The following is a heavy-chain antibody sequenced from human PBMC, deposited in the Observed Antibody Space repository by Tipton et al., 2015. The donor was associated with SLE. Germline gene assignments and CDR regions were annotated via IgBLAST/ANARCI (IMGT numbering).Heavy chain of an antibody. CDR3: ASLPIGRFLGHKGYYYGMDV. CDR1: GFTFSSYW. D-gene: IGHD3-3*01. CDR2: IKQDGSEK. V-gene: IGHV3-7*05. J-gene: IGHJ6*02. Sequence: GSLRLSCAASGFTFSSYWMSWVRQAPGKGLEWVANIKQDGSEKYYVDSVKGRFTISRDNAKNSLYLQMNSLRAEDTAVYYCASLPIGRFLGHKGYYYGMDVWGQGTTVTVSS.